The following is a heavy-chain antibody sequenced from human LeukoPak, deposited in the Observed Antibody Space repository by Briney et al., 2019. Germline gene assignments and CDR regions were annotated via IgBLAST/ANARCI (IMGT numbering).Heavy chain of an antibody. J-gene: IGHJ4*02. D-gene: IGHD3-16*02. CDR3: ARDRYYDYVWGSYRYTGVDY. Sequence: ATVKVYCKASGYTFTGYYMHWVRQAPGQGLEWMGRINPNSGGTNYAQKFQGRVTMTRDTSISTAYMELSRLRSDDTAVYYCARDRYYDYVWGSYRYTGVDYWGQGTLVTVSS. CDR2: INPNSGGT. V-gene: IGHV1-2*06. CDR1: GYTFTGYY.